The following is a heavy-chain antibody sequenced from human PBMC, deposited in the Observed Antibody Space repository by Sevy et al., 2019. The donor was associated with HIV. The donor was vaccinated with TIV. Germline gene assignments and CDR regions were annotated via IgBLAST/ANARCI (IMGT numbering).Heavy chain of an antibody. V-gene: IGHV3-7*01. CDR2: IKQDGSEK. CDR3: ARLCTGFIYYYYYGMDV. J-gene: IGHJ6*02. CDR1: GFAFSSSW. D-gene: IGHD2-2*01. Sequence: GGCLRLSCAASGFAFSSSWMTWVRQAPGKGLERVANIKQDGSEKYYVDFLKGRFTISRDNAKNSLYLQINSLRAEDTAVYYCARLCTGFIYYYYYGMDVWGQGTTVTVS.